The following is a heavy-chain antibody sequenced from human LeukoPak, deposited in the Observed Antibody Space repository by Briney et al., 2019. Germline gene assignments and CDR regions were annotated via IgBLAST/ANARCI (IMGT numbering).Heavy chain of an antibody. CDR3: ARGRKAGAARPRTLYYFDY. Sequence: GASVKVSCKASGYTFSSYGISWVRQAPGQGLEWMGWMNPNSGNTGYAQKFQGRVTMTRNTSISTAYMELSSLRSEDTAVYYCARGRKAGAARPRTLYYFDYWGQGTLVTASS. D-gene: IGHD6-6*01. CDR2: MNPNSGNT. CDR1: GYTFSSYG. J-gene: IGHJ4*02. V-gene: IGHV1-8*02.